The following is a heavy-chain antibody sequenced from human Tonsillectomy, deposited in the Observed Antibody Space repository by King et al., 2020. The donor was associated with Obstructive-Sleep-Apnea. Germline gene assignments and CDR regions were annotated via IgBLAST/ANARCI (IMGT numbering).Heavy chain of an antibody. J-gene: IGHJ4*02. D-gene: IGHD3-10*01. Sequence: VQLQQWGAGLLKPSETLSLTCAVYGGSFSGYYWSWIRQPPGKGLEWIGEINHSGSTNYNPSLKSPVTISVETSKNQFSLKLSSVTAADTAVYYRARDAITMVRGNLRDYWGQGTLVTVSS. CDR2: INHSGST. CDR3: ARDAITMVRGNLRDY. V-gene: IGHV4-34*01. CDR1: GGSFSGYY.